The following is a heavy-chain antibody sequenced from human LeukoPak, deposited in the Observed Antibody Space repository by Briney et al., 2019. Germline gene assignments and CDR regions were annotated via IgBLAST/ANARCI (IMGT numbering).Heavy chain of an antibody. J-gene: IGHJ6*02. CDR1: GYTLIALA. Sequence: ASVKASCKLSGYTLIALAMHWVRQAPGKGLEWMGGFDPEDGERIYAQKFQGRLSMTEDRPTDTAYLELSSLRSEDTAVYYCATSKPTDCSGGTCLFYGLDVWGQGTTVTVSS. V-gene: IGHV1-24*01. D-gene: IGHD2-15*01. CDR2: FDPEDGER. CDR3: ATSKPTDCSGGTCLFYGLDV.